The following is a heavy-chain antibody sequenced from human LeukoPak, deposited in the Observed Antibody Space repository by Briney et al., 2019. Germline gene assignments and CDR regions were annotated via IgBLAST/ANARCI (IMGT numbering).Heavy chain of an antibody. CDR3: ASDRIEVDAFDI. V-gene: IGHV4-39*07. J-gene: IGHJ3*02. CDR2: IYYSGST. D-gene: IGHD2-15*01. Sequence: PGGSLRLSCAASGFTFSSYWMSWVRQPPGKGLEWIGSIYYSGSTYYNPSLKSRVTISVDTSKNQFSLKLSSVTAADTAVYYCASDRIEVDAFDIWGQGTMVTVSS. CDR1: GFTFSSYW.